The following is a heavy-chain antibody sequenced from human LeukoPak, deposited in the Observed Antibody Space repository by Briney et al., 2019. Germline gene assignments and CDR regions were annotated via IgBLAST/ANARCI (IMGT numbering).Heavy chain of an antibody. CDR2: ISGSGGST. J-gene: IGHJ4*02. D-gene: IGHD1-26*01. CDR1: GFTFSDSY. V-gene: IGHV3-23*01. CDR3: ARAKYSGNYEALGY. Sequence: GGSLRLSCAASGFTFSDSYMTWFRQAPGKGLEWVSAISGSGGSTYYADSVKGRFTISRDNSKNTLYLQMNSLRAEDTAVYYCARAKYSGNYEALGYWGQGTLVTVSS.